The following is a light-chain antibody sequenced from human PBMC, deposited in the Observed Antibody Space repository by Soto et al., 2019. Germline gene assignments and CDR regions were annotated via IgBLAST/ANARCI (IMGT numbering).Light chain of an antibody. Sequence: DIQLTQSPSTLSSSVVYIVTITCWASYTIYTWLAWYQQKPGKPPQLLIYDAASLQSGVPSTFSGSGSGTEFTLTINRLQPDDFATYYCQQYSTYPWTFGQGTKVDIK. CDR2: DAA. V-gene: IGKV1-5*01. CDR3: QQYSTYPWT. CDR1: YTIYTW. J-gene: IGKJ1*01.